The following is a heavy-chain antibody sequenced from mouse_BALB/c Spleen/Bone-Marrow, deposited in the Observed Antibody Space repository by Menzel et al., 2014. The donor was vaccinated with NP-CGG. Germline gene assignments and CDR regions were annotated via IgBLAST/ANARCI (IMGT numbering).Heavy chain of an antibody. V-gene: IGHV3-1*02. J-gene: IGHJ2*01. CDR2: IHFSGYT. CDR3: TRETTVVADFDY. CDR1: GYSIXSGHG. D-gene: IGHD1-1*01. Sequence: EVHLVESGPDLVKPSQSLSLTRTVTGYSIXSGHGWHWIRQFPGNRLQWMGYIHFSGYTDYNPSLKSRISITRDTSKNQFFLQLNSVTTEDTGTYYCTRETTVVADFDYWGQGTTLAVSS.